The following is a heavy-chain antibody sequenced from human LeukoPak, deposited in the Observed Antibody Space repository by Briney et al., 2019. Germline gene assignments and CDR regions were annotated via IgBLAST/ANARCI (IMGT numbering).Heavy chain of an antibody. D-gene: IGHD5-12*01. CDR1: GGSFSGYY. V-gene: IGHV4-34*01. CDR2: INHSGST. Sequence: PSETLSLTCPVYGGSFSGYYWSWIRQPPGKGLEWIGEINHSGSTNYNPSLKSRVTISVDTSKNQFSLKLSSVSAADTAVYYCARDYSGTPVYWGQGTLVTVSS. J-gene: IGHJ4*02. CDR3: ARDYSGTPVY.